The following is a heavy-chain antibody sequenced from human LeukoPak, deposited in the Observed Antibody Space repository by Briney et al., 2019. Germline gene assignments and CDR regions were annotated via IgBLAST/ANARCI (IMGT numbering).Heavy chain of an antibody. CDR1: GGSISSYY. Sequence: SETLSLTCTVAGGSISSYYWSWIRQPPGKGLEWIGYVYYSGSTNYNPSLKSRVTISVDTSKNQFSLKLSSVTAADTAVYYCARGGDYGPPPARDAFDIWGQGTMVTVSS. CDR3: ARGGDYGPPPARDAFDI. V-gene: IGHV4-59*01. J-gene: IGHJ3*02. D-gene: IGHD4/OR15-4a*01. CDR2: VYYSGST.